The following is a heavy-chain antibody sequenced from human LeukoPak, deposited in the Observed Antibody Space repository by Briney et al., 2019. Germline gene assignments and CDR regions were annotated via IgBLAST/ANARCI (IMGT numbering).Heavy chain of an antibody. CDR3: ARDLSGGYVGAFDI. D-gene: IGHD5-12*01. CDR1: GGTFSSYA. V-gene: IGHV1-69*01. J-gene: IGHJ3*02. CDR2: IIPIFGTA. Sequence: SVKVSCKASGGTFSSYAISWVRQAPGRGLEWMGGIIPIFGTANYAQKFQGRVTITADESTSTAYMELSSLRSEDTAVYYCARDLSGGYVGAFDIWGQGTMVTVSS.